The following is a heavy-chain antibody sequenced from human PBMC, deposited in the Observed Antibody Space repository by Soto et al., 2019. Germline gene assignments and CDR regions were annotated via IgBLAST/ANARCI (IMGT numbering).Heavy chain of an antibody. CDR3: AKDFIRLLVRPAFFDY. V-gene: IGHV3-30*18. J-gene: IGHJ4*02. Sequence: QVQLVESGGGVVQPGRSLRLSCAASGFTFSSYGMHWVRQAPGKGLEWVAVISYDGSNKYYADSVKGRFTISRDNSKNTLYLQMNSLRAEDTAVYYCAKDFIRLLVRPAFFDYWGQGTLVTVSS. CDR2: ISYDGSNK. D-gene: IGHD6-13*01. CDR1: GFTFSSYG.